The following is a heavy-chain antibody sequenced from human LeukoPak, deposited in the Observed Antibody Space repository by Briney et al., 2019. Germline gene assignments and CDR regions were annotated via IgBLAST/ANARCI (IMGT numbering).Heavy chain of an antibody. CDR2: IGIDSGNT. D-gene: IGHD1-1*01. CDR1: GFPFIEYS. Sequence: GGSLRLSRTASGFPFIEYSMNWVRQAPGKGLEWISYIGIDSGNTKYADSVRGRFTISTDKAKNSLYLQMNSLRVEDTAVYYCARDHNYAFDNWGQGTLVSVAS. V-gene: IGHV3-48*01. J-gene: IGHJ4*02. CDR3: ARDHNYAFDN.